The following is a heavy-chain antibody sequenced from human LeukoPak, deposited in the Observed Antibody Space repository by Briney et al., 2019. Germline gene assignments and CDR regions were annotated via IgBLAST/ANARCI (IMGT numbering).Heavy chain of an antibody. J-gene: IGHJ4*02. CDR1: GGSISSGSHH. CDR2: IYDSRTI. CDR3: ARHDGRSGGTMGALDS. D-gene: IGHD4-23*01. Sequence: PSETLSLTCTVSGGSISSGSHHWGWFRQSPGKGLEWIGSIYDSRTIYYNPSLNSRVTISAVTSKNQFSLQLNSVTAADTAVYYCARHDGRSGGTMGALDSWGQGSQVTVSS. V-gene: IGHV4-39*01.